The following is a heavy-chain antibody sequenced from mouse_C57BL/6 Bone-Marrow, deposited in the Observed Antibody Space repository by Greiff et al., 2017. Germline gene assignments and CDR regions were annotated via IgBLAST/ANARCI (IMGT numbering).Heavy chain of an antibody. J-gene: IGHJ3*01. CDR1: GFTFSDYG. CDR2: ISSGSSTI. D-gene: IGHD2-3*01. V-gene: IGHV5-17*01. Sequence: EVKLVESGGGLVKPGGSLQLSCAASGFTFSDYGMHWVRQAPEKGLEWVAYISSGSSTIYYADTVKGRFTISRDNAKNTLFLQMTSLRSEDTAMYYCARDGYYAAWFAYWGQGTLVTVSA. CDR3: ARDGYYAAWFAY.